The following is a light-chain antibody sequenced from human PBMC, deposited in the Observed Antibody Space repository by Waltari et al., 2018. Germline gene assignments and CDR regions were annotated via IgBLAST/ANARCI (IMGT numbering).Light chain of an antibody. J-gene: IGKJ4*01. CDR3: QEYNSYSLLS. V-gene: IGKV1-5*03. CDR1: QSISKW. CDR2: TPS. Sequence: DIQMTQSPSTLSASVGDSVIFSCRSSQSISKWLAWYQQKPAKAPKLLIYTPSTLESGVPSRVSGGGYGTEFTLTVSSLQPEDSATYYGQEYNSYSLLSFGGGTKVAI.